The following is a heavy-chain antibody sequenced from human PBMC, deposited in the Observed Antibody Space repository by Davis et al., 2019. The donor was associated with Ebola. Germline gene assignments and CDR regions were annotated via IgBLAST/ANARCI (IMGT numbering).Heavy chain of an antibody. CDR3: AKGLGYCSGGSCFLYYYYGMDV. Sequence: GESLKISCAASGFTFSRYWMSWVRQAPGKGLEWVANIKTDGTEGYYADSVKGRFTISRDNSKNTLYLQMNSLRAEDTAVYYCAKGLGYCSGGSCFLYYYYGMDVWGQGTTVTVSS. CDR2: IKTDGTEG. CDR1: GFTFSRYW. V-gene: IGHV3-7*01. D-gene: IGHD2-15*01. J-gene: IGHJ6*02.